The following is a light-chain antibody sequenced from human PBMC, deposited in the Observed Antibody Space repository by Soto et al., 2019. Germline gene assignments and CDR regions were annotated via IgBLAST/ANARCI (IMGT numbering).Light chain of an antibody. CDR2: GAS. J-gene: IGKJ3*01. V-gene: IGKV3-15*01. CDR1: QSVSSK. CDR3: QQYDNWPLT. Sequence: EVVMTQSPATLSVSPGEGATLSCRASQSVSSKLAWYQQKPGQAPRLLIYGASTRATGIPARFSGSESGTDFALTISSLQSEDFAVYYCQQYDNWPLTFGPGTKVDIK.